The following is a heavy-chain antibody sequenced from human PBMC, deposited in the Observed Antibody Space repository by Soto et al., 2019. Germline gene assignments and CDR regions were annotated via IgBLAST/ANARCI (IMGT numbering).Heavy chain of an antibody. CDR2: IYWDDDK. V-gene: IGHV2-5*02. CDR1: GFSLSTSGVG. J-gene: IGHJ4*02. Sequence: GSGPTLVNPTQTLTLTCTFSGFSLSTSGVGVGWIRQSPGKALEWLAVIYWDDDKRYSPSLKSRLSITKDTSKNQVVLTMTNMDPVDTATYYCARIRPSNGFDYWGQGTLVTVSS. D-gene: IGHD2-8*01. CDR3: ARIRPSNGFDY.